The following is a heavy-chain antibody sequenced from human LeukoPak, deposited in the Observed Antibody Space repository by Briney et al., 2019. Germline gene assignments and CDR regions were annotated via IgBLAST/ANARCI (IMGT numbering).Heavy chain of an antibody. CDR3: AGTNYYDISGYDY. D-gene: IGHD3-22*01. Sequence: GGSLRLSCAASGFTFSSYEMNWVRQAPGKGLEWVSYISSSGNTIYYADSVKGRFTISRDNAKNSLYLQMNSLRAEDTALYYCAGTNYYDISGYDYWGQGTLVTVSS. CDR1: GFTFSSYE. CDR2: ISSSGNTI. J-gene: IGHJ4*02. V-gene: IGHV3-48*03.